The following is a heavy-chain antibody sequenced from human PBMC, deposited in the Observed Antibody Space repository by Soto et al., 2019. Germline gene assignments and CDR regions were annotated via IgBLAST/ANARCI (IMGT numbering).Heavy chain of an antibody. D-gene: IGHD1-1*01. J-gene: IGHJ3*02. Sequence: QGSLRRWAPGRLRPSETWSLTCVVSSGPSRGYYWSGTRQSPGKGLEWIGEISPSGSTNYTPSLKSRVTISVDTSKNQFSLKLSSVTAADTAVYYCAISYITNEAFDIWGQGTLVTVSS. CDR3: AISYITNEAFDI. CDR1: SGPSRGYY. V-gene: IGHV4-34*01. CDR2: ISPSGST.